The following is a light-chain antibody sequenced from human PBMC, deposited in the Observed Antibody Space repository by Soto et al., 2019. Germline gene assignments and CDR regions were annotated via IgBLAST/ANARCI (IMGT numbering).Light chain of an antibody. J-gene: IGLJ1*01. V-gene: IGLV2-8*01. CDR3: KSYAGSNTYV. CDR2: EVV. Sequence: QSVRTHPPSASGSPGQSVTISCTGTKNDIGVYDFVSWYQHHPGKAPRLIIYEVVQRPSGVPDRFSGSKSGNTASLTVSGLQAADEADYFCKSYAGSNTYVFGSGTKVTV. CDR1: KNDIGVYDF.